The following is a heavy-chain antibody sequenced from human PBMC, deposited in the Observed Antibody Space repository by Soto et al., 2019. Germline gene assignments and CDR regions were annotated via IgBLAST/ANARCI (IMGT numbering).Heavy chain of an antibody. CDR2: IYYSGNT. CDR3: ARGRYCLTGRCFPNWFDS. D-gene: IGHD2-15*01. CDR1: GGSISSGYYY. J-gene: IGHJ5*01. Sequence: SETLSLTCSVSGGSISSGYYYWSWIRQPPGKGLEWIGNIYYSGNTYYNPSLKSRLIISIDASKNQFSLKVGSVTAADTAVYFCARGRYCLTGRCFPNWFDSWGQGTLVTVSS. V-gene: IGHV4-30-4*01.